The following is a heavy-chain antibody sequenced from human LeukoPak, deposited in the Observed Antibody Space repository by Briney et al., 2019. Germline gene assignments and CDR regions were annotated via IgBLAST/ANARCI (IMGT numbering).Heavy chain of an antibody. V-gene: IGHV3-66*03. CDR3: ARDLRSSGSTPFDY. D-gene: IGHD5-12*01. CDR1: GFTVSSNS. J-gene: IGHJ4*02. Sequence: GGSLRLSCTVSGFTVSSNSMSWVRQAPGKGLEWVSFIYSDNTHYSDTVKGRFTISRDNSKNTLYLQMNSLRAEDTAVYYCARDLRSSGSTPFDYWGQGTLVTVSS. CDR2: IYSDNT.